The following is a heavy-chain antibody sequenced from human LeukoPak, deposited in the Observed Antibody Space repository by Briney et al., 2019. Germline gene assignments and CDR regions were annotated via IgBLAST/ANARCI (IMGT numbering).Heavy chain of an antibody. D-gene: IGHD3-22*01. CDR3: ARSIPTSTAVVADAMWAWFDP. V-gene: IGHV4-39*01. Sequence: SETLSLTCTVSGDSLIRSFYYWGWIRQPPGKGLEWIGSLYQSGSTYYNPSLKSRVTISVDTSKNQLSLRLKSLTAADTAVYFCARSIPTSTAVVADAMWAWFDPWGQGTLVVVSS. J-gene: IGHJ5*02. CDR1: GDSLIRSFYY. CDR2: LYQSGST.